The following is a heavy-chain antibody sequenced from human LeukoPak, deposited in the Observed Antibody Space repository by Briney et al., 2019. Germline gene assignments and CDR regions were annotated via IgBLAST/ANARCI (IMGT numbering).Heavy chain of an antibody. CDR3: AREWYDFWSGLNWFDP. D-gene: IGHD3-3*01. J-gene: IGHJ5*02. Sequence: SETLSLTCTVSGGSISSSSYYWSWIRQPAGKGLEWIGRIYTSGSTNYNPSLKSRVTMSVDTSKNQFSLKLSSVTAADTAVYYCAREWYDFWSGLNWFDPWGQGTLVTVSS. CDR1: GGSISSSSYY. CDR2: IYTSGST. V-gene: IGHV4-61*02.